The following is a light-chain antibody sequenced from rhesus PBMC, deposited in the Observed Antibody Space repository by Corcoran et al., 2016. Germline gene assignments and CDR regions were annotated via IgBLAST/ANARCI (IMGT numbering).Light chain of an antibody. J-gene: IGKJ4*01. CDR3: KQYSNWLT. CDR1: QSVSSS. CDR2: EAS. Sequence: EIVLTQSPATLSLSPGERATLSCRASQSVSSSLAWPQQKPGQAPRLLIYEASSRAPGIPDRFTGRGSGTDFTLTISSLEPEDVGVYYCKQYSNWLTFGGGTKVELK. V-gene: IGKV3-35*01.